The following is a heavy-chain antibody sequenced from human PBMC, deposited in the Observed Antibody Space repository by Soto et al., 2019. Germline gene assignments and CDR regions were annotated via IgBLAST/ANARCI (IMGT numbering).Heavy chain of an antibody. J-gene: IGHJ5*02. CDR3: VRDGTKTLRDWFDP. CDR2: IYATGTT. Sequence: SETLCLTCTVSGASISGFYWSWIRKSAGKGLEWIGRIYATGTTDYNPSLKSRVMMSVDTSKEQFSLKLRSVTAADTAVYYCVRDGTKTLRDWFDPWGQGISVTVSS. D-gene: IGHD1-1*01. CDR1: GASISGFY. V-gene: IGHV4-4*07.